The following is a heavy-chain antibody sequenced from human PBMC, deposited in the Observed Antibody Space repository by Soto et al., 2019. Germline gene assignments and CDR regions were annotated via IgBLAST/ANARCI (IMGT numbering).Heavy chain of an antibody. V-gene: IGHV5-51*01. CDR2: IYPGDSDT. Sequence: GESLKISCKGSGYSFTSYWIGWVRQMPGKGLGWMGIIYPGDSDTRYSPSFQGQVTISADKSISTAYLQWSSLKASDTAMYYCARLEGATPYYYYGMDVWGQGTTVTVSS. J-gene: IGHJ6*02. CDR3: ARLEGATPYYYYGMDV. D-gene: IGHD1-26*01. CDR1: GYSFTSYW.